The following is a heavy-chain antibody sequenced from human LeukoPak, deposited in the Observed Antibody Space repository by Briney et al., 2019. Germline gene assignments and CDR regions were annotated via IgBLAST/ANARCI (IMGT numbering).Heavy chain of an antibody. CDR1: GGSISSSHW. Sequence: SGTLSLTCAVSGGSISSSHWWSWVRQPPGKGLEWIGEIYHSGSTNYNPSLKSRVTMSVDTSKNQFSLKVSSVTAADTAVYYCARVFDSGSQAYFYYMDVWGKGTTVTIFS. CDR3: ARVFDSGSQAYFYYMDV. CDR2: IYHSGST. D-gene: IGHD3-10*01. V-gene: IGHV4-4*02. J-gene: IGHJ6*03.